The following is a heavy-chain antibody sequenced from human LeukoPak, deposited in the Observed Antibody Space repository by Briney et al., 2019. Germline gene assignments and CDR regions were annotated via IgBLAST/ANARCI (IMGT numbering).Heavy chain of an antibody. J-gene: IGHJ4*02. CDR1: GFTFSSHA. CDR3: MGVVPAE. V-gene: IGHV3-15*01. Sequence: GGSLRLSCAASGFTFSSHAMSWVRQAPGKGLEWVGRIKSKTDGGATDYAAPVKGRFTISRDDSKNTLYLQMNSLKTEDTAVYYCMGVVPAEWGQGTLVTVSS. D-gene: IGHD2-2*01. CDR2: IKSKTDGGAT.